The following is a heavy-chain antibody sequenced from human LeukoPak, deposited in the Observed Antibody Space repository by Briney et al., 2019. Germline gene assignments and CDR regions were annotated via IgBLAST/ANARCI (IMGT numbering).Heavy chain of an antibody. CDR2: ISYDGSNK. D-gene: IGHD3-9*01. Sequence: GGSLRLSCAASGFTFSSYAMHWVRQAPGKGLGWVAVISYDGSNKYYADSVKGRFTISGDNSKNTLYLQMNSLRAEDTAVYYCARERGAYHYDILTGYLDYWGQGTLVTVSS. CDR3: ARERGAYHYDILTGYLDY. CDR1: GFTFSSYA. J-gene: IGHJ4*02. V-gene: IGHV3-30-3*01.